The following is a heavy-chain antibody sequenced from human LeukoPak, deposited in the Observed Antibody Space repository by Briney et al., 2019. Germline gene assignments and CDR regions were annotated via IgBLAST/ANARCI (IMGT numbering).Heavy chain of an antibody. CDR1: GFTFSSYS. J-gene: IGHJ4*02. Sequence: GGSLRLSCAASGFTFSSYSMNWVRQAPGKGLELVSSISSSSSYIYYADSVKGRFTISRDNAKNSLYLQMNSLRAEDTAVYYCARDRLYYYGSGSYSSFWGQGTLVTVSS. CDR3: ARDRLYYYGSGSYSSF. D-gene: IGHD3-10*01. V-gene: IGHV3-21*01. CDR2: ISSSSSYI.